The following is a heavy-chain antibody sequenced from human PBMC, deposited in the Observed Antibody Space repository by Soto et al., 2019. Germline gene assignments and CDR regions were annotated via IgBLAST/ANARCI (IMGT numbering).Heavy chain of an antibody. Sequence: ASVKVSCKASGYTFTGYYMHWVRQAPGQGLEWMGWINPNSGGTNYAQKFQGWVTMTRDTSISTAYMELSRLRSDDTAVYYCARERQLAAAGYRDFDYWCQGTLGTVYS. J-gene: IGHJ4*02. CDR3: ARERQLAAAGYRDFDY. D-gene: IGHD6-13*01. CDR1: GYTFTGYY. CDR2: INPNSGGT. V-gene: IGHV1-2*04.